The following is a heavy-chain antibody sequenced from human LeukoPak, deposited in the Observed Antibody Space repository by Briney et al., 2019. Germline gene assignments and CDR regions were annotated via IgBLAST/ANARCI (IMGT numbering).Heavy chain of an antibody. V-gene: IGHV4-61*01. CDR3: ARVSYYGSGSYFLDY. J-gene: IGHJ4*02. D-gene: IGHD3-10*01. CDR2: IYYSGST. CDR1: GGSVSSGSYY. Sequence: PSETLSLTCTVSGGSVSSGSYYWSWIRQPPGKGLEWIGYIYYSGSTNYNPSLKSRVTISVDTSKNQFSLKLSSVTAADTAVYYCARVSYYGSGSYFLDYWGQGTLATVSS.